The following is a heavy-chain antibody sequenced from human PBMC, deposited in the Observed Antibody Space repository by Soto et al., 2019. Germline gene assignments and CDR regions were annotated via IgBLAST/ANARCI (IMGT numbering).Heavy chain of an antibody. J-gene: IGHJ4*02. V-gene: IGHV4-4*02. CDR2: IYHSGST. Sequence: QVQLQESGPGLVKPSGTLSLTCAVSGGSISSSNWWCWVRQPPGKGLEWIGEIYHSGSTNYNPSLTSRVTRSVGESNIQFYLKVRSVTGADTAVYYCASRGDYVWGSYRYTDYWGQGTLVTVSS. D-gene: IGHD3-16*02. CDR3: ASRGDYVWGSYRYTDY. CDR1: GGSISSSNW.